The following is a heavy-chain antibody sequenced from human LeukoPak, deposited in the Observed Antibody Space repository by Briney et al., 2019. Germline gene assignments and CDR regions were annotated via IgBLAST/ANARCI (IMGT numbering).Heavy chain of an antibody. CDR1: GFTVSSNY. D-gene: IGHD4-17*01. J-gene: IGHJ4*02. CDR3: ARDGTIDGDYVFDY. Sequence: GGSLGLSCAASGFTVSSNYMSWVRQAPGKGLEWVSVIYSGGSTYYADSVKGRFTISRDNSKNTLYLQMNSLRAEDTAVYYCARDGTIDGDYVFDYWGQGTLVTVSS. V-gene: IGHV3-53*01. CDR2: IYSGGST.